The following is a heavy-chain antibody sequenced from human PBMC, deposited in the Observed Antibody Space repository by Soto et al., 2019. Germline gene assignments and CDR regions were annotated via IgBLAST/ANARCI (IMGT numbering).Heavy chain of an antibody. D-gene: IGHD3-22*01. J-gene: IGHJ4*02. CDR1: GGSVSSGSYY. Sequence: SETLSLTGTVSGGSVSSGSYYWSWIRQPPEKGLEWIGYIYYSGSTNYNPSLKSRVTISVDTSKNQFSLKLSSVTAADTAVYYCATETNYYDSSGYYSYFDYWGQGTPVTVSS. CDR2: IYYSGST. CDR3: ATETNYYDSSGYYSYFDY. V-gene: IGHV4-61*01.